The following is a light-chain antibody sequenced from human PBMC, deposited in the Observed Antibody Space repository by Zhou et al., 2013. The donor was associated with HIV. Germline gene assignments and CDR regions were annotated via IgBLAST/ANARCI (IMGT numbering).Light chain of an antibody. V-gene: IGKV1-16*02. J-gene: IGKJ4*01. CDR1: QGISTY. Sequence: DIQMTQSPSTLSASVGDRVTITCRASQGISTYLAWFQQKPGKAPKSLIYDASSLQSGAPSKFSGSGSGTDFTLTISSLQPEDFATYYCQQYDSYPLTFGGGTKVE. CDR3: QQYDSYPLT. CDR2: DAS.